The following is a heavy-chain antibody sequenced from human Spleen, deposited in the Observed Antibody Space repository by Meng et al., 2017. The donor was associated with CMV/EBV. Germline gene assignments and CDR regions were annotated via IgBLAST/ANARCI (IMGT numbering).Heavy chain of an antibody. D-gene: IGHD3-22*01. V-gene: IGHV1-2*06. J-gene: IGHJ5*02. Sequence: YTFTGYYMHWVRQAPGQGLEWMGRINPNSGGTNYAQKFQGRVTMTRDTSIRTAYMELSRLRSDDTAVYYCARADRTYYYDSSYWFDPWGQGTLVTVSS. CDR2: INPNSGGT. CDR3: ARADRTYYYDSSYWFDP. CDR1: YTFTGYY.